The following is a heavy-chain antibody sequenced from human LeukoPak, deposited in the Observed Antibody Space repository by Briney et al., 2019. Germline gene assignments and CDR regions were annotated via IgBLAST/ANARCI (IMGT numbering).Heavy chain of an antibody. CDR1: GFTVSSNY. CDR3: ARENYDFWSGYPYNWFDP. J-gene: IGHJ5*02. D-gene: IGHD3-3*01. Sequence: GGSLRLSCAASGFTVSSNYMSWVRQAPGKGLEWVSVIYSGGSTYYADSVKGRFTISRDNSKNTLYLQMNSLRAEDTAVYYCARENYDFWSGYPYNWFDPWGQGTLVTVSS. CDR2: IYSGGST. V-gene: IGHV3-53*01.